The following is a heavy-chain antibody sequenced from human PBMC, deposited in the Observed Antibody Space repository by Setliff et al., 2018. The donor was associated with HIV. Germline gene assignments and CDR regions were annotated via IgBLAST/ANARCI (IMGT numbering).Heavy chain of an antibody. J-gene: IGHJ5*02. V-gene: IGHV5-51*01. CDR2: IYPGDSDS. D-gene: IGHD3-22*01. CDR1: GYTFANYW. Sequence: GESLTISCQGSGYTFANYWIGWVRQMPGKGLEWMGIIYPGDSDSRDSPSFQGQVIISADKSLSTAYLQWSSLKASDTAIYYCARAPNSPYYSNFWYADHWGQGTLVTVSS. CDR3: ARAPNSPYYSNFWYADH.